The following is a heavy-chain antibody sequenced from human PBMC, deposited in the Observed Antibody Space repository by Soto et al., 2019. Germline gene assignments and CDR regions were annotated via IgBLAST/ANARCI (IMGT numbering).Heavy chain of an antibody. Sequence: PSETLSLTCTVSGGSISSYYWSWIRQPPGKGLEWIGYIYYSGSTNYNPSLKSRVTISVDTSKNQFSLKLSSVTAADTAVYYCARANWNDYYYYYGMDVWGQGTTVTVS. CDR2: IYYSGST. V-gene: IGHV4-59*01. J-gene: IGHJ6*02. CDR1: GGSISSYY. CDR3: ARANWNDYYYYYGMDV. D-gene: IGHD1-20*01.